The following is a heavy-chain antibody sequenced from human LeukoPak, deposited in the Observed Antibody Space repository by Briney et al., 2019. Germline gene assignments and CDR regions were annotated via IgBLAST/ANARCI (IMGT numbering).Heavy chain of an antibody. V-gene: IGHV1-18*01. CDR3: ARTGGSFYFYYYMDV. D-gene: IGHD3-10*01. Sequence: ASVKVSCKASGYTFTSYGISWVRQAPGQGLEWMGWISVYNGNTNYAQKLQGRVTMTTDTSTRTAYMELRSLRSDDTAVYYCARTGGSFYFYYYMDVWGKGTTVTVSS. J-gene: IGHJ6*03. CDR2: ISVYNGNT. CDR1: GYTFTSYG.